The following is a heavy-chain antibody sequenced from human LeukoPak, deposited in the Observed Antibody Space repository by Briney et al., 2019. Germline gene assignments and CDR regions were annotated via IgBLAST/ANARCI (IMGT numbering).Heavy chain of an antibody. CDR1: GFTVSSNY. CDR2: ISSSGSTI. V-gene: IGHV3-11*04. CDR3: ARVDILTGYTQYYFDY. J-gene: IGHJ4*02. D-gene: IGHD3-9*01. Sequence: PGGSLRLSCAASGFTVSSNYMSWIRQAPGKGLEWVSYISSSGSTIYYADSVKGRFTISRDNAKNSLYLQMNSLRAEDTAVYYCARVDILTGYTQYYFDYWGQGTLVTVSS.